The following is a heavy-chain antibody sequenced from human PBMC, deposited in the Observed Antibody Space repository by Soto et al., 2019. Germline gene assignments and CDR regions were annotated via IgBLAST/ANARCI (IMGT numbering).Heavy chain of an antibody. Sequence: EVQLLESGGGLVQPGGSLRLSCAASGFTFSSYAMSWVRQAPGKGLEWVSAISGSGGSTYYADSVKGRFTISRDNSKNTLYLQMNSLRAEDTAVYYCANDYSWGSYRSDAFDIWGQGTMVTVSS. D-gene: IGHD3-16*02. CDR1: GFTFSSYA. CDR2: ISGSGGST. CDR3: ANDYSWGSYRSDAFDI. V-gene: IGHV3-23*01. J-gene: IGHJ3*02.